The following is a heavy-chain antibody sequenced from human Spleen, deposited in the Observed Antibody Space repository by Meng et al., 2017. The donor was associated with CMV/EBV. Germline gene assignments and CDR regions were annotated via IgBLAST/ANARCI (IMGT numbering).Heavy chain of an antibody. Sequence: GSLRLSCTVSGGSVSSGSYYWSWIRQPPGKGLEWIGYIYYSGSTKYNPSLKSRVTISVDTSKNQFSLKMSSVTAADTAVYYCARASDYYGSGSYPNNYGMDVWGQGTTVTVSS. D-gene: IGHD3-10*01. V-gene: IGHV4-61*01. J-gene: IGHJ6*02. CDR1: GGSVSSGSYY. CDR2: IYYSGST. CDR3: ARASDYYGSGSYPNNYGMDV.